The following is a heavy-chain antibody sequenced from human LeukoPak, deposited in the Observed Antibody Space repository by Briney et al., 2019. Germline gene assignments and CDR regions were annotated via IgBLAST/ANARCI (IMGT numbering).Heavy chain of an antibody. CDR2: ISASGGST. V-gene: IGHV3-23*01. Sequence: GGSLRLSCAASGFTFSSSAMSWVRQVPGKGLEWVSGISASGGSTNYADSVKGRFTISRDNAKNSLFLQMNSLRAEDTAIYYCTTDTWYSAGHWGQGTLVTVSS. D-gene: IGHD2-15*01. J-gene: IGHJ4*02. CDR3: TTDTWYSAGH. CDR1: GFTFSSSA.